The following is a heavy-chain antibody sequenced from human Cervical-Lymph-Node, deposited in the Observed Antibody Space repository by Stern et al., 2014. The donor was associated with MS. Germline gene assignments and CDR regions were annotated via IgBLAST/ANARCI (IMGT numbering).Heavy chain of an antibody. CDR3: ARVSMSGYDYFDP. V-gene: IGHV4-4*02. J-gene: IGHJ5*02. D-gene: IGHD5-12*01. CDR2: IHPSETT. Sequence: QLQLQESGPGLVKPSGTLSLTCAVSGDSISSNNWWSWVRQPPGKGLEWIGEIHPSETTNYNPSLKSRLTFSIDKSKSTFSLRLSSVTAADTAVYYCARVSMSGYDYFDPWGQGTLVTVSS. CDR1: GDSISSNNW.